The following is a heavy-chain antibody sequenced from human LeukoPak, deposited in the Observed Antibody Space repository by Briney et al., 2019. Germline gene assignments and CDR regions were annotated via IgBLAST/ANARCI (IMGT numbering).Heavy chain of an antibody. J-gene: IGHJ6*03. Sequence: KLSCNASGPTFSSYAISWVRQAPGQGLESIGWIIPIFGTANYAQKFQGRVTITADKSTSTAYMELSSLRSEDTAVYYCARPATPMNHYYYMDVWGKGTTVTVSS. CDR2: IIPIFGTA. V-gene: IGHV1-69*06. D-gene: IGHD1-14*01. CDR3: ARPATPMNHYYYMDV. CDR1: GPTFSSYA.